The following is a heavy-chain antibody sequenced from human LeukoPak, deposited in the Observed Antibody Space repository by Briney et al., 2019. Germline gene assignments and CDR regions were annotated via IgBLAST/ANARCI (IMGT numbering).Heavy chain of an antibody. Sequence: SVKVPCKASGGTFSSYAISWVRQAPGQGLEWMGGIIPIFGTAKYAQEFQGRVTITADESTSTAYMELSSLRSEDTAVYYCATSVPAARWFDPWGQGSLVTVSS. D-gene: IGHD2-2*01. CDR2: IIPIFGTA. CDR1: GGTFSSYA. CDR3: ATSVPAARWFDP. V-gene: IGHV1-69*01. J-gene: IGHJ5*02.